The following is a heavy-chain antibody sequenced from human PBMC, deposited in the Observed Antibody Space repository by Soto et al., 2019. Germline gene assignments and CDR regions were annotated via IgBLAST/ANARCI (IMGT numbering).Heavy chain of an antibody. CDR3: ARSGTRPYFDY. V-gene: IGHV3-53*02. J-gene: IGHJ4*02. CDR2: IYSGGTT. D-gene: IGHD3-16*01. CDR1: GFTVSSNY. Sequence: EVQLVETGGGLIQPGGSLRLSCAASGFTVSSNYRSWVRQAPDKGLEWVSVIYSGGTTYYADSVKGRFTISRDSSKNTLYLQMNSLRAEDTAVYYCARSGTRPYFDYWGQGTLVTVSS.